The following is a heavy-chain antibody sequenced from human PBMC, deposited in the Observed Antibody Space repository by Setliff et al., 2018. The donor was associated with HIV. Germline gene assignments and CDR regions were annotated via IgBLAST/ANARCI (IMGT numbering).Heavy chain of an antibody. CDR3: ARGKYGSGSPIGV. J-gene: IGHJ6*04. CDR2: ISSKRTSI. CDR1: GFTFGDFC. Sequence: QTGGSLRLSCETSGFTFGDFCMNWVRQAPGKGLEWISYISSKRTSIYYADSVKGRFTISRDNDRNSLYLQINSLRAEDTAVYYCARGKYGSGSPIGVWGKGTTVTVSS. D-gene: IGHD3-10*01. V-gene: IGHV3-48*01.